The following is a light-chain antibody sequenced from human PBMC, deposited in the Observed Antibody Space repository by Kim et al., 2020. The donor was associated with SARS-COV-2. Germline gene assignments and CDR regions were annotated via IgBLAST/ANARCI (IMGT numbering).Light chain of an antibody. V-gene: IGLV3-19*01. CDR1: SLRNYL. CDR2: GEN. Sequence: LGQTGRVTCQGDSLRNYLASWFQQKPGQAPVLIMYGENNRPSGIPDRFSGSSSGNTASLTITGPQAEDEADYYCSSRDSSGNHVLFGGGTQLTVL. J-gene: IGLJ2*01. CDR3: SSRDSSGNHVL.